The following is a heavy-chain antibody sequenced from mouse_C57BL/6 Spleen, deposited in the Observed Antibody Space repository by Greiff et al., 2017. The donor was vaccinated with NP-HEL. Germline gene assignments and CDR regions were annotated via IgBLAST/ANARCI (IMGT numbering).Heavy chain of an antibody. D-gene: IGHD3-2*02. J-gene: IGHJ3*01. CDR3: ARDGGSGARLAY. V-gene: IGHV5-4*01. Sequence: EVQRVESGGGLVKPGGSLKLSCAASGFTFSSYAMSWVRQTPEKRLEWVATISDGGSYTYYPDNVKGRFTISRDNAKNNLYLQMSHLKSEDTAMYYCARDGGSGARLAYWGQGTLVTVSA. CDR1: GFTFSSYA. CDR2: ISDGGSYT.